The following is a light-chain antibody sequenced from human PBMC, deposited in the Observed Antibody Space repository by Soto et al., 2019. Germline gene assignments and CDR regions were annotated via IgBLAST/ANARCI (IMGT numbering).Light chain of an antibody. CDR2: EVS. V-gene: IGLV2-14*01. CDR1: SSDVGAYTS. J-gene: IGLJ1*01. CDR3: TSYTSDNRSYV. Sequence: QSALTQPASVSGSPGQSITISCTGTSSDVGAYTSFSWYQQHPGKAPKLMIYEVSNRPSWVSNRFSGSKSANTASLTISGLQAEDEAHYYCTSYTSDNRSYVFGTGTKLTVL.